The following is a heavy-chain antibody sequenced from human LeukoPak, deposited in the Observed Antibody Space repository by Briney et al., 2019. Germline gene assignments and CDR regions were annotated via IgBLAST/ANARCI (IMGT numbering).Heavy chain of an antibody. CDR2: IYPKSGDT. D-gene: IGHD3-3*01. Sequence: ASVKVSCKASAYTFTDYYIHWVRQAPRQGLEWLGRIYPKSGDTKYAQKFQDRVTMTRDTSISTGYMELSSLRSDDTAVYYCARGGDFWSTYYPPDYWGQGTLVIVSP. J-gene: IGHJ4*02. V-gene: IGHV1-2*06. CDR1: AYTFTDYY. CDR3: ARGGDFWSTYYPPDY.